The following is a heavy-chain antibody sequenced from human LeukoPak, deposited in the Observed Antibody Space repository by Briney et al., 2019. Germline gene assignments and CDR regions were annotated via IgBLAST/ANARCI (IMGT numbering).Heavy chain of an antibody. D-gene: IGHD6-19*01. CDR2: IASSGTTK. V-gene: IGHV3-48*03. CDR3: ALLAVASDFDY. Sequence: GGSLRLACAVSRFPFSVYGMNWVRQAPGKGLEWVSNIASSGTTKYYADSVKGRFSISRDNAKSSLYLQMNSLRVEDTAVYYCALLAVASDFDYWGQGALVTVSS. J-gene: IGHJ4*02. CDR1: RFPFSVYG.